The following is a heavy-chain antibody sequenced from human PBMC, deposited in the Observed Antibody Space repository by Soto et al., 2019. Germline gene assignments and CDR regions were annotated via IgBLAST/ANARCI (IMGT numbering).Heavy chain of an antibody. J-gene: IGHJ6*02. CDR2: IIPIFGTA. CDR3: ARPLSPALDSNSHRYPHYYYYYYGMDV. V-gene: IGHV1-69*13. Sequence: GASVKVSCKASGGTFSSYAISWVRQAPGQGLEWMGGIIPIFGTANYAQKFQGRVTITADESTSTAYMELSSLRSEDTAVYYCARPLSPALDSNSHRYPHYYYYYYGMDVWGQGTTVTVSS. D-gene: IGHD4-4*01. CDR1: GGTFSSYA.